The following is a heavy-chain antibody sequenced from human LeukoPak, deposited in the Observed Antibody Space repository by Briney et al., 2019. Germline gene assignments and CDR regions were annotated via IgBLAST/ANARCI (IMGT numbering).Heavy chain of an antibody. J-gene: IGHJ3*02. CDR1: GFTFTGSS. Sequence: GGSLRLSCEASGFTFTGSSMNWVRQAPGKGLEWISYISSTSTIIYYADSVKGRFTISRDNAKNSMHLQMNSLRAEDTAVYYCVREPSQGAFDIWGQGTMVTVSS. V-gene: IGHV3-48*01. CDR2: ISSTSTII. CDR3: VREPSQGAFDI.